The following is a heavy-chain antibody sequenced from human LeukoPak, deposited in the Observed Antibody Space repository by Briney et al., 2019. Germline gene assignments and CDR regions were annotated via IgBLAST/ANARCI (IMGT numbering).Heavy chain of an antibody. CDR2: IYYSGST. CDR1: GGSISSGGYY. CDR3: ARVGFGGADFDY. J-gene: IGHJ4*02. V-gene: IGHV4-31*03. Sequence: SQTLSLTCTVSGGSISSGGYYWSWIRQHPGKGLEWIGYIYYSGSTYYNPSLKSRVTISVDTSKNQFSLKLSSVTAADTAVYYCARVGFGGADFDYWGQGTLVTVSS. D-gene: IGHD3-16*01.